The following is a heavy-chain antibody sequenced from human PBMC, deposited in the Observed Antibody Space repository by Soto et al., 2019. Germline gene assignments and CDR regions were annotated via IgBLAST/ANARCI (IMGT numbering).Heavy chain of an antibody. D-gene: IGHD3-3*01. CDR2: IYYSGST. J-gene: IGHJ1*01. Sequence: QLQLQESGPGLVKPSETLSLTCTVSGGSISSSSYYWGWIRQPPGKGLEWIGGIYYSGSTYYNPSLKRRVTISVDTSKNQFSLKLSSVTAADTAVYYCARQGKMGSGYYQLRGYFQHWGQGTLVTVSS. CDR3: ARQGKMGSGYYQLRGYFQH. V-gene: IGHV4-39*01. CDR1: GGSISSSSYY.